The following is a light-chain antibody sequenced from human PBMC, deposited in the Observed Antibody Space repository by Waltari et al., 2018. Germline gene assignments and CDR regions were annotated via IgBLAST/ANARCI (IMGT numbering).Light chain of an antibody. CDR2: ANT. CDR3: QSYDSSLSGVV. V-gene: IGLV1-40*01. Sequence: QSVLTQPPSVSAAPGQRVTIPCTGRSSNIRAGHAVHWYQHLPGAAPELLIYANTNRPSGVPDRISASKSGTSASLAITGLQAADEAVYYCQSYDSSLSGVVFGGGTKLTVL. CDR1: SSNIRAGHA. J-gene: IGLJ2*01.